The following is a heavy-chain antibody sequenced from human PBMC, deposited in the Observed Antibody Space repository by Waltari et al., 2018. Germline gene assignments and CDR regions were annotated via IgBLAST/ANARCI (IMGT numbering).Heavy chain of an antibody. CDR3: ARAPPDDSSGYYADNWFDP. CDR1: GCTFSSYA. D-gene: IGHD3-22*01. CDR2: IIPIFGTA. Sequence: QVQLVQSGAEVKKPGSSVKVSCKASGCTFSSYAISWVRQAPGHGLEWMGGIIPIFGTANYAQKFQGRVTITADKSTSTAYMELSSLRSEDTAVYYCARAPPDDSSGYYADNWFDPWGQGTLVTVSS. V-gene: IGHV1-69*14. J-gene: IGHJ5*02.